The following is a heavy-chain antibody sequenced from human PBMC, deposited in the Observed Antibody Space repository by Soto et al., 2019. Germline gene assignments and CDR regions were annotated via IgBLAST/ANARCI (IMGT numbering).Heavy chain of an antibody. D-gene: IGHD1-1*01. Sequence: PGASLKISCQRSGYSFTTHWITWVRQTPGKGLEWMGRIDPSNSYINYSPSFQGHVTIPVDRSISTAYLQWSRLDASDNAIYYCARRLSGPNEEYKAYYFYGLDVWGQGTKVNVSS. J-gene: IGHJ6*02. CDR2: IDPSNSYI. CDR3: ARRLSGPNEEYKAYYFYGLDV. CDR1: GYSFTTHW. V-gene: IGHV5-10-1*01.